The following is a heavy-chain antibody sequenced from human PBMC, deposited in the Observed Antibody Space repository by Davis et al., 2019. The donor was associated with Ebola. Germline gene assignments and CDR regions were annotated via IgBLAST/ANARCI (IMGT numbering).Heavy chain of an antibody. Sequence: GESLKISCVASGFTFSHYAMNWVRQAPGKGLVWVSRINSDGSSTSYADSVKGRFTISRDNAKNTLYLQMNSLRAEDTAVYYCVSDWEYYFDYWGQGTLVTVSS. V-gene: IGHV3-74*01. CDR2: INSDGSST. J-gene: IGHJ4*02. CDR1: GFTFSHYA. D-gene: IGHD1-26*01. CDR3: VSDWEYYFDY.